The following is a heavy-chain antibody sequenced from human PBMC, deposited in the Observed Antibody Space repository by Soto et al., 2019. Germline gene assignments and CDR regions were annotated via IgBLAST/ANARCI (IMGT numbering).Heavy chain of an antibody. CDR2: IYYSGST. J-gene: IGHJ6*04. V-gene: IGHV4-39*01. CDR3: AGSTHQQLGGMDV. D-gene: IGHD6-13*01. Sequence: SETLSLTCTVSGGSISSSSYYWGWIRQPPGKGLEWIGSIYYSGSTYYNPSLKSRVTISVDTSKNQFSPKLSSVTAADTVVFYWAGSTHQQLGGMDVWGKGTTVTVSS. CDR1: GGSISSSSYY.